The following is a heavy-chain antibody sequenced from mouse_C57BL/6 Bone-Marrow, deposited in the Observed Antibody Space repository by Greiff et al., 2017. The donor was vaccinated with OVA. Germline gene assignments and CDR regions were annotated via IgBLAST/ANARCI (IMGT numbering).Heavy chain of an antibody. CDR1: GFTFSSYT. J-gene: IGHJ1*03. V-gene: IGHV5-9*01. CDR3: ARHEGYGYWYFDV. CDR2: ISGGGGNT. Sequence: EVQLVESGGGLVKPGGSLKLSCAASGFTFSSYTMSWVRQTPEKRLEWVATISGGGGNTYYPDSVKGRFTISRDNAKNTLYLQMSSLRSEDTALYYCARHEGYGYWYFDVWGTGTTVTVSS. D-gene: IGHD1-1*02.